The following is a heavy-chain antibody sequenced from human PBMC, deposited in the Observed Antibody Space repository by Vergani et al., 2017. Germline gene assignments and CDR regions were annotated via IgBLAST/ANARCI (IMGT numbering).Heavy chain of an antibody. V-gene: IGHV1-69*02. CDR1: GGTFSSYT. J-gene: IGHJ4*02. Sequence: QVQLVQSGAEVKKPGSSVKVSCKASGGTFSSYTISWVRQAPGQGLEWMGRIIPILGIANYAQKFQGRVTMTRETSTSTVYMELSSLRSEDTAIYYCARGDYGILTGYRYWGQGTLVTGSA. CDR2: IIPILGIA. CDR3: ARGDYGILTGYRY. D-gene: IGHD3-9*01.